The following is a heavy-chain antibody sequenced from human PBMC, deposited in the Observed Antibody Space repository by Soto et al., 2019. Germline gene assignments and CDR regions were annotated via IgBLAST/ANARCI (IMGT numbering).Heavy chain of an antibody. V-gene: IGHV3-23*01. J-gene: IGHJ4*02. Sequence: PGGSLRLSCAASGFTFSSYSMSWVRQAPGKGLEWVSAISGSGGSTYYADSVKGRFTISRDNSKNTLYLQMNSLRAEDTAVYYCAKSGSLLRTHFDYWGQGTLVTVSS. CDR2: ISGSGGST. D-gene: IGHD1-26*01. CDR1: GFTFSSYS. CDR3: AKSGSLLRTHFDY.